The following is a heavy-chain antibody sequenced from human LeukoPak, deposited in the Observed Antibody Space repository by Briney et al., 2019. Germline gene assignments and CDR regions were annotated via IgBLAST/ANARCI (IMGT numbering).Heavy chain of an antibody. CDR2: ISAYNGNT. CDR1: GYTFTSYG. J-gene: IGHJ4*02. CDR3: ARDSKSHYDILTGPPRY. D-gene: IGHD3-9*01. Sequence: ASVKVSCKASGYTFTSYGISWVRQAPGQGLEWMGWISAYNGNTNYAQKLQGRVTMTTDTSTSTAYMELRSLRSDDTAVYYCARDSKSHYDILTGPPRYWGQGALVTVSS. V-gene: IGHV1-18*01.